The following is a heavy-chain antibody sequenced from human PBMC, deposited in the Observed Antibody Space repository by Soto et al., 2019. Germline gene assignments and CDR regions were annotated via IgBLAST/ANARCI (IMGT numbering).Heavy chain of an antibody. CDR2: IYYSGST. CDR3: ARDRRTATGTAPYYYYDGMDV. V-gene: IGHV4-31*03. Sequence: SETLSLTCTVSVGSRSSGGYSCSWIRQPPGKGLEWIGYIYYSGSTYYNPSLKSRVTISVDTSKNQFSLKLSSVTAADTAVYYCARDRRTATGTAPYYYYDGMDVWGQGTTVT. D-gene: IGHD1-1*01. CDR1: VGSRSSGGYS. J-gene: IGHJ6*02.